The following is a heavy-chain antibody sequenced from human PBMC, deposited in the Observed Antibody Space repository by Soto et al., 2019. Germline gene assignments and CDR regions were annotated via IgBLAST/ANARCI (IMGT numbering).Heavy chain of an antibody. CDR1: GGTFSSYT. D-gene: IGHD3-22*01. J-gene: IGHJ4*02. CDR2: IIPILGIA. Sequence: SVKVSCKASGGTFSSYTISWVRQAPGQGLEWMGRIIPILGIANYAQKFQGRVTITADKSTSTANMDPVDIATYYCARTVVVITPTYFDYWGQGTLVTVSS. CDR3: VITPTYFDY. V-gene: IGHV1-69*02.